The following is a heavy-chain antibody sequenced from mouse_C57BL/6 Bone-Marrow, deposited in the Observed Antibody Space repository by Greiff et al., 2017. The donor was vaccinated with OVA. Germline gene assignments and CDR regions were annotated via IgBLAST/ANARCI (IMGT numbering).Heavy chain of an antibody. CDR1: GFTFSSYG. J-gene: IGHJ3*01. Sequence: EVHLVESGGDLVKPGGSLKLSCAASGFTFSSYGMSWVRQTPDKRLEWVATISSGGSYTYYPDSVKGRFTISRDNAKNTLYLQMSSLKSEDTAMYYCARPTYYGSSYGFAYWGQGTLVTVSA. CDR2: ISSGGSYT. D-gene: IGHD1-1*01. CDR3: ARPTYYGSSYGFAY. V-gene: IGHV5-6*01.